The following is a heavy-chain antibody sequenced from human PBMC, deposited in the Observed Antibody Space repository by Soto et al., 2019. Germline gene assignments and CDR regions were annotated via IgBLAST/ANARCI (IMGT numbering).Heavy chain of an antibody. Sequence: ESLKISCKGSGYSFTSYGISWVRQAPGQGLEWMGWISAYNGNTNYAQKLQGRVTMTTDTSTSTAYMELRSLRSDDTAVYYCAREGDYYDSSGPLNWGQGTMVTVSS. CDR2: ISAYNGNT. CDR3: AREGDYYDSSGPLN. V-gene: IGHV1-18*01. J-gene: IGHJ3*01. CDR1: GYSFTSYG. D-gene: IGHD3-22*01.